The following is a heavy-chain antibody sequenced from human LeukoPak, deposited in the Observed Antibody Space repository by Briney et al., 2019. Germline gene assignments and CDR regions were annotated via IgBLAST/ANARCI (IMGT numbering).Heavy chain of an antibody. CDR2: IYYSEST. J-gene: IGHJ5*02. CDR3: ARRWCKSASCYAGFDP. CDR1: GGSISSSSYY. V-gene: IGHV4-39*01. Sequence: SETLSLTCTVSGGSISSSSYYWGWIRQPPGKGLEWIGSIYYSESTYYNPSLKSRVTISVDTPKNQFSLKLSSVTAADTAVYYCARRWCKSASCYAGFDPWGQGILVTVSS. D-gene: IGHD2-2*01.